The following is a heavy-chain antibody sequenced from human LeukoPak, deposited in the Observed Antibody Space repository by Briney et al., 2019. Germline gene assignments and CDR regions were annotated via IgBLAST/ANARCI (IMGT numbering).Heavy chain of an antibody. D-gene: IGHD3-3*01. CDR3: ARGITIFGVVNY. J-gene: IGHJ4*02. Sequence: GASVKVSCKASGYTVSNYPLNWVRQAPGQGLEWMGWINPNSGGTNYAQKFQGRVTMTRDTSISTAYMELSRLRSDDTAVYYCARGITIFGVVNYWGQGTLVTVSS. CDR2: INPNSGGT. V-gene: IGHV1-2*02. CDR1: GYTVSNYP.